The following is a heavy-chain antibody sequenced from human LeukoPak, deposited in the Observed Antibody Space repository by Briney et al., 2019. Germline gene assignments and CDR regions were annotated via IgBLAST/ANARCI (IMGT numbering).Heavy chain of an antibody. Sequence: PGGSLRLSCAASGFTFSTYWMTWVRQAPGKGLEWVANINQDGSGEHVDSAKGRFTISRDNAKNSLYLQMNSLTAEDTAVYYCARDPYDSTAYGAFDIWGQGTMVTVSS. D-gene: IGHD3-22*01. V-gene: IGHV3-7*01. CDR1: GFTFSTYW. CDR3: ARDPYDSTAYGAFDI. CDR2: INQDGSG. J-gene: IGHJ3*02.